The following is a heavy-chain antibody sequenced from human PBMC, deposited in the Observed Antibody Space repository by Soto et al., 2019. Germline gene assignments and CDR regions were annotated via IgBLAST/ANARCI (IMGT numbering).Heavy chain of an antibody. CDR1: GFTFSNYV. CDR2: ISGSGGTT. Sequence: EVQLLESGGGLVQPGGSLRLSCAASGFTFSNYVMSWVRQAPGKGLEWVSAISGSGGTTYYADSVKGRFTISRDNSKNTLYLLMNSLRAEDTAVYYCAKSLIYGSGNFEYWDQGTLVTVSS. D-gene: IGHD3-10*01. CDR3: AKSLIYGSGNFEY. V-gene: IGHV3-23*01. J-gene: IGHJ4*02.